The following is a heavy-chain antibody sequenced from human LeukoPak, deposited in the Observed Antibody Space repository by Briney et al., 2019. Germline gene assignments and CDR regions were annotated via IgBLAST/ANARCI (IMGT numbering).Heavy chain of an antibody. Sequence: GGSLRLSCAASGFTFDDYAMHWVRQAPGKGLELVSLISGDGGSTYYADSVKGRFTISRDNSKNSLYLQMNSLRTEDTALYYCAKDMWYYDSSGLYDYWGQGTLVTVSS. CDR2: ISGDGGST. D-gene: IGHD3-22*01. CDR3: AKDMWYYDSSGLYDY. V-gene: IGHV3-43*02. CDR1: GFTFDDYA. J-gene: IGHJ4*02.